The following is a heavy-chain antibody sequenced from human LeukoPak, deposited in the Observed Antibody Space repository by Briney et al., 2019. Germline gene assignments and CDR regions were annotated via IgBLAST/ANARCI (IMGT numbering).Heavy chain of an antibody. CDR3: ARETSSGLDY. D-gene: IGHD6-19*01. CDR1: GYTFTSYG. Sequence: ASVKVSCKASGYTFTSYGISWVRQAPGQGLEWMGWINPNSGGTNYAQKFQGRVTMTRDTSISTVYMELSRLRSDDTAVYYCARETSSGLDYWGQGTLVTVSS. V-gene: IGHV1-2*02. CDR2: INPNSGGT. J-gene: IGHJ4*02.